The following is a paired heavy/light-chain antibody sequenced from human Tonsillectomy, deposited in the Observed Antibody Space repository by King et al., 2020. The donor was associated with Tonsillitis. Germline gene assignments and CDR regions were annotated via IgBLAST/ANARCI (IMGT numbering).Light chain of an antibody. CDR2: YDD. J-gene: IGLJ3*02. Sequence: QSVLTQPPSVSEAPRQRVTISCSGTSSNIGNSAVNWYQQLPGQAPKLLIYYDDLVPSGVSDRFSGSKSGTSASLAISGLQSEDEADYYCAAWDDSLNGWVFGGGTKLTVL. CDR3: AAWDDSLNGWV. V-gene: IGLV1-36*01. CDR1: SSNIGNSA.
Heavy chain of an antibody. CDR2: ISSGTSTI. Sequence: EVQLVESGGGLVQPGGSLRLSCAASGFTFSSYAMNWVRQAPGKGLEWVSYISSGTSTIYYADSVKGRFTISRDNANSLYLQMTSLRAEDTAVYYCVRVPGGSGTYSFFDSWGQGTLVTVSS. V-gene: IGHV3-48*01. D-gene: IGHD1-26*01. CDR3: VRVPGGSGTYSFFDS. CDR1: GFTFSSYA. J-gene: IGHJ4*02.